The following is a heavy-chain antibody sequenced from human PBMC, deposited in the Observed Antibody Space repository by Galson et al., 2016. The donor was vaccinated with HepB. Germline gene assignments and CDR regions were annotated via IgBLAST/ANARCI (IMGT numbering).Heavy chain of an antibody. D-gene: IGHD3-10*01. CDR3: ARPFGSGNYDAFDV. Sequence: SVKVSCKASGYTLTSHAINWVRRAPGQGLEWMGWISAHNGNTNYAQSLQGRVTLTTETSTNTAYLELRSLRSDDTALYYCARPFGSGNYDAFDVWGQGTMVTVSS. CDR1: GYTLTSHA. J-gene: IGHJ3*01. V-gene: IGHV1-18*04. CDR2: ISAHNGNT.